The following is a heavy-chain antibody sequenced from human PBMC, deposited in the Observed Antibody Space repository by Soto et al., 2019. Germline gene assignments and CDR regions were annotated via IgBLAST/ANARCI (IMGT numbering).Heavy chain of an antibody. V-gene: IGHV3-23*01. CDR2: ISGSGGST. D-gene: IGHD3-9*01. CDR1: GFTFSSYA. CDR3: ARDLFLLRYFDS. J-gene: IGHJ4*02. Sequence: GGSLRLSCEASGFTFSSYAMSWVRQAPGKGLEWVSGISGSGGSTYYADSVKGRFSISRDNSKNTLNLQMTSLRAEDTAVYFCARDLFLLRYFDSWGQGTLVNVSS.